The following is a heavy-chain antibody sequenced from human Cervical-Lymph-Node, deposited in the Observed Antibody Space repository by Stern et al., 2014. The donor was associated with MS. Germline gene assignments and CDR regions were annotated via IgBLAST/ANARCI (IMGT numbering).Heavy chain of an antibody. J-gene: IGHJ4*02. CDR2: VYYSGAP. CDR1: GDSISSYTHY. CDR3: AKHACTGAACPFDL. D-gene: IGHD2-8*02. Sequence: QLQLQESGPGLVKPSETLSLTCAVSGDSISSYTHYWAWIRQPPGKGLEWIGSVYYSGAPSYNPSLKSPVTISVDTSKNHFPLGLTSVTAADTAVYYCAKHACTGAACPFDLWGQGTLVTVSS. V-gene: IGHV4-39*01.